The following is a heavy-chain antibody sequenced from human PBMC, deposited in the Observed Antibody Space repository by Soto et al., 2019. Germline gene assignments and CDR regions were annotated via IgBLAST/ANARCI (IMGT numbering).Heavy chain of an antibody. J-gene: IGHJ4*02. CDR1: GYTFTSYY. CDR3: ARDLRGYYDSSGSYPEYFDY. D-gene: IGHD3-22*01. Sequence: ASVKVSCKASGYTFTSYYMHWVRQAPGQGLEWMGIINPGGGSTSYAQKFQGRVTMTRDTSTSTVYMELSSLRSEDTAVYYCARDLRGYYDSSGSYPEYFDYWGQGTLVTVSS. V-gene: IGHV1-46*01. CDR2: INPGGGST.